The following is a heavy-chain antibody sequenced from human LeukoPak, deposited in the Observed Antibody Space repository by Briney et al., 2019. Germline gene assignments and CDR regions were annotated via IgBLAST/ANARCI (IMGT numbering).Heavy chain of an antibody. Sequence: GGSLRLSCAASGFIFSNYWMAWVRQAPGKGLEWVSAISGSGGSTYYADSVKGRFTISRDNSKNTLYLQMNSLRAEDTAVYYCAKAADIVVVPAAAPNWFDPWGQGTLVTVSS. CDR2: ISGSGGST. D-gene: IGHD2-2*01. V-gene: IGHV3-23*01. CDR1: GFIFSNYW. J-gene: IGHJ5*02. CDR3: AKAADIVVVPAAAPNWFDP.